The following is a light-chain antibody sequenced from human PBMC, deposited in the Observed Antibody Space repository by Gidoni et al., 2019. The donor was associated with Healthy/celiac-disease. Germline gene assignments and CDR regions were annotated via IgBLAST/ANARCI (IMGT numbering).Light chain of an antibody. CDR1: SLRSYY. Sequence: SSELTQDPAVSVALGQTVRITCQGDSLRSYYASWYQQKPGQAPVLVIYYKNNRPSGIPDRFSGSSSGNTASLTITGAQAEDEADYYCNSRDSSGNLVVFGGGTKLTVL. V-gene: IGLV3-19*01. CDR2: YKN. J-gene: IGLJ2*01. CDR3: NSRDSSGNLVV.